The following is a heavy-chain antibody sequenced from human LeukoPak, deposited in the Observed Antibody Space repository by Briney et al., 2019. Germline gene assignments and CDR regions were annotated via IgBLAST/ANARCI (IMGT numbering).Heavy chain of an antibody. CDR3: ARVFPGYSTNPFDY. Sequence: ASVKVSCKASGYTFTSYGISWVRQAPGQGLEWMGWISAYNGNTNYAQKLQGRVTMTTDTSTSTAYMELRSLRSDDTAVYYCARVFPGYSTNPFDYWGQGTLVTVSS. V-gene: IGHV1-18*01. D-gene: IGHD6-13*01. J-gene: IGHJ4*02. CDR2: ISAYNGNT. CDR1: GYTFTSYG.